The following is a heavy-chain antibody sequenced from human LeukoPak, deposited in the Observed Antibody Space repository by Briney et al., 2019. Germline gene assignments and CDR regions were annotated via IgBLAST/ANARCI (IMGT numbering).Heavy chain of an antibody. CDR3: ARALNLYYDSSGYYQGNDY. D-gene: IGHD3-22*01. J-gene: IGHJ4*02. CDR2: INWSGGTT. V-gene: IGHV3-20*04. Sequence: PGGSLRLSCAASGFTFDDYDMSWVRQAPGKGLEWVSGINWSGGTTVYADSVKGRFTISRDNAKTSLYLQMNSLRAEDTALYYCARALNLYYDSSGYYQGNDYWGQGTLVTVSS. CDR1: GFTFDDYD.